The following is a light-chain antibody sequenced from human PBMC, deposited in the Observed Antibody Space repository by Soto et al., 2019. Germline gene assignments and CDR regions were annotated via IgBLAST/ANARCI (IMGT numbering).Light chain of an antibody. V-gene: IGKV3-11*01. Sequence: EIVLTQSPATLSLSPGERATLSCRARQSVRSYLAWYQQKPGQAPRVLIYDTSNRATGIPARFSGSGSGTDFALTISSLEPEDFAVYYCQQRNTWPLLTFGGGTRVEIK. CDR2: DTS. CDR3: QQRNTWPLLT. J-gene: IGKJ4*01. CDR1: QSVRSY.